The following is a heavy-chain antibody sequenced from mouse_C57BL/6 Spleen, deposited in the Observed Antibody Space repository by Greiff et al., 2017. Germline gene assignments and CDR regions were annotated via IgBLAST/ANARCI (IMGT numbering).Heavy chain of an antibody. Sequence: VQLQQSGAELVRPGASVKLSCTASGFNIKDDYMHWVKQRPEQGLEWIGWIDPENGDTEYASKFQGKATITADTSSNTAYLQLSSLTSEDTAVYYCTTGDYGGYDYWGQGTTLTVSS. J-gene: IGHJ2*01. CDR1: GFNIKDDY. CDR2: IDPENGDT. V-gene: IGHV14-4*01. D-gene: IGHD2-4*01. CDR3: TTGDYGGYDY.